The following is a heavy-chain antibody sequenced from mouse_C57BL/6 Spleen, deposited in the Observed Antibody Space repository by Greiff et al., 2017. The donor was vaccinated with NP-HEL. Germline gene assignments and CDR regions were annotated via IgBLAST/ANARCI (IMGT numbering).Heavy chain of an antibody. CDR2: INPNNGGT. CDR1: GYTFTDYN. D-gene: IGHD2-4*01. CDR3: ALYYDYPDWYFDV. V-gene: IGHV1-18*01. Sequence: EVKLQESGPELVKPGASVKIPCKASGYTFTDYNMDWVKQSHGKSLEWIGDINPNNGGTIYNQKFKGKATLTVDKSSSTAYMELRSLTSEDTAVYYCALYYDYPDWYFDVWGTGTTVTVSS. J-gene: IGHJ1*03.